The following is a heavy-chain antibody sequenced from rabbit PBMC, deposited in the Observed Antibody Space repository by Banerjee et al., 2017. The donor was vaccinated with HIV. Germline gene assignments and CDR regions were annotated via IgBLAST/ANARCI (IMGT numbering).Heavy chain of an antibody. V-gene: IGHV1S45*01. D-gene: IGHD8-1*01. CDR3: ARRAAGSSGSYGL. CDR1: GIDFSSYG. CDR2: IYPDYGTT. Sequence: QEQLVESGGGLVTLGGSLKLSCKASGIDFSSYGISWVRQAPGKGLEWIAYIYPDYGTTDYASWAKGRFPISKTSSTTVTLQMTSLTAADTATYFCARRAAGSSGSYGLWGPGTLVTVS. J-gene: IGHJ6*01.